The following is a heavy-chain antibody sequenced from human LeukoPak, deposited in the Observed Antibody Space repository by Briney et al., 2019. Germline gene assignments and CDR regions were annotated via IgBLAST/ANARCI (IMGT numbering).Heavy chain of an antibody. CDR3: AKDKGYSSSSRGIDY. J-gene: IGHJ4*02. V-gene: IGHV3-23*01. CDR2: ISGSGGST. Sequence: PGGSLRLSCAASGFTFSSYATSWVRQAPGKGLEWVSAISGSGGSTYYADSVKGRFTISRDNSKNTLYLQMNSLRAEDTAVYYCAKDKGYSSSSRGIDYWGQGTLVTVSS. D-gene: IGHD6-6*01. CDR1: GFTFSSYA.